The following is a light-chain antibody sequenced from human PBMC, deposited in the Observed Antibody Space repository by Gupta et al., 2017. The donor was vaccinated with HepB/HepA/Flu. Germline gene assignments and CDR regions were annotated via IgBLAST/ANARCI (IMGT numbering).Light chain of an antibody. CDR2: DVT. J-gene: IGLJ1*01. CDR1: FTDVDGYDY. CDR3: SSYTGSTTSV. Sequence: HASVSGSLGQSITISCTGTFTDVDGYDYVAWYQQYPGKAPQLIIYDVTNRPAGVSNRFSGSKSGNTASLSISGLQAEDEADYYCSSYTGSTTSVFGPGTKVTVL. V-gene: IGLV2-14*03.